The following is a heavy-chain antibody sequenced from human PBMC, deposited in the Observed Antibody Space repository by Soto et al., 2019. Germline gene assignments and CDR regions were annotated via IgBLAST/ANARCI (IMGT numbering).Heavy chain of an antibody. D-gene: IGHD6-19*01. J-gene: IGHJ4*02. CDR3: AAEYSSGWSLDY. CDR1: GFTFTSSA. Sequence: ASVKVSCKASGFTFTSSAVQWVRQARGQRLEWIGWIVVGSGNTNYAQKFQERVTITRDMSTSTAYMELSSLRSEDTAVYYCAAEYSSGWSLDYWGQGTLVTVSS. CDR2: IVVGSGNT. V-gene: IGHV1-58*01.